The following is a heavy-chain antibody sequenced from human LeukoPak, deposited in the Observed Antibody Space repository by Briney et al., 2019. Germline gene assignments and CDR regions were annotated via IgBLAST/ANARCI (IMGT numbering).Heavy chain of an antibody. D-gene: IGHD6-6*01. CDR3: ARVMAARREDLNWFDP. CDR1: GGSFSGYY. Sequence: SETLSLTCAVYGGSFSGYYWSWIRQPPGKGPEWIGEINHSGSTNYNPSLKSRVTISVDTSKNQFSLNLTSVNAADTAVYYCARVMAARREDLNWFDPWGQGTLVTVSS. J-gene: IGHJ5*02. CDR2: INHSGST. V-gene: IGHV4-34*01.